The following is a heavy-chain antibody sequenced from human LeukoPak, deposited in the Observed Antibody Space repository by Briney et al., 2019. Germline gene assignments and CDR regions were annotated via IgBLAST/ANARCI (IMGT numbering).Heavy chain of an antibody. CDR3: ARVHIQNWXGIDDYXXXDV. V-gene: IGHV3-48*02. Sequence: GGSLRLSCAASGFTFSSYSMNWVRQAPGKGLEWVSYISSSSSTIYYADSVKGRFTISRDNAKNSLYLQMNSLRDEDTAVYYCARVHIQNWXGIDDYXXXDVWGKGXTVT. J-gene: IGHJ6*03. CDR1: GFTFSSYS. D-gene: IGHD7-27*01. CDR2: ISSSSSTI.